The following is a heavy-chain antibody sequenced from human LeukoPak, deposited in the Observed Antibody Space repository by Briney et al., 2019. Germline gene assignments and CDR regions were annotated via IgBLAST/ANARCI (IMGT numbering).Heavy chain of an antibody. J-gene: IGHJ3*02. CDR1: GGSISNYY. CDR2: IYYSGST. V-gene: IGHV4-59*12. Sequence: PSETLSLTCTVSGGSISNYYWSWIRQPPGKGLEWIGYIYYSGSTNYNPSLKSRVTISVDTSKKEFSLKLSSVTAADTAVYYCARDTGSCSTTTCYDDAFDIWGQGTMVTVSS. CDR3: ARDTGSCSTTTCYDDAFDI. D-gene: IGHD2-2*01.